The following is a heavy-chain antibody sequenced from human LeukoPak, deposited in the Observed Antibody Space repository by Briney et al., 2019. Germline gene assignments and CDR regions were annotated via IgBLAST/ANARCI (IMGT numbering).Heavy chain of an antibody. CDR3: AREYRHFITMVRYFDL. V-gene: IGHV4-4*02. CDR2: IYQSGST. J-gene: IGHJ2*01. Sequence: PSETLSLTCAVSGGSISSSNWWSWVRQPPGKGLEWSGEIYQSGSTNYNPSLKSRVTISVDKSKNQFSLKLSSVTAADTAVYYCAREYRHFITMVRYFDLWGRGTLVTVSS. D-gene: IGHD3-10*01. CDR1: GGSISSSNW.